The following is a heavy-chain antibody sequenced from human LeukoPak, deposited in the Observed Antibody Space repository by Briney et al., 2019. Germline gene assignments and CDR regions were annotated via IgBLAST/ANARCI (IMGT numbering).Heavy chain of an antibody. CDR1: GGSISSSSYY. V-gene: IGHV4-39*01. J-gene: IGHJ6*03. CDR3: ARVARGGSYSYGYTDYYYYYYMDV. D-gene: IGHD5-18*01. CDR2: IYYSGST. Sequence: SETLSLTCTVSGGSISSSSYYWGWIRQPPGKGLEWIGSIYYSGSTYYNPSLKSRVTISVDTSKNQFSLKLSSVTAADTAVYYCARVARGGSYSYGYTDYYYYYYMDVWGKGTTVTVSS.